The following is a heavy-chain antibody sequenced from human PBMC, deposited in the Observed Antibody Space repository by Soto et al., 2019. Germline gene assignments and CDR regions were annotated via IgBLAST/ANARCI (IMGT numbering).Heavy chain of an antibody. D-gene: IGHD6-13*01. J-gene: IGHJ5*02. CDR3: AREVRSSSWSQNWFDP. Sequence: QTLSLTCAISGDSVSSNSAAWNWVRQSPSRGLEWLGRTYYRSKWYNDYAVSVKSRITINPDTSKNQFSLQLKSVTPEDTAVYYCAREVRSSSWSQNWFDPWGQGTLVTVSS. CDR1: GDSVSSNSAA. CDR2: TYYRSKWYN. V-gene: IGHV6-1*01.